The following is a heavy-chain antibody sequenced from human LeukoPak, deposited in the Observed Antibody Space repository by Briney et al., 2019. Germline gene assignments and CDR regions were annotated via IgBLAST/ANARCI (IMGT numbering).Heavy chain of an antibody. V-gene: IGHV5-51*01. D-gene: IGHD3-9*01. CDR3: ASRYYDILTGHDAFDI. CDR2: IYPGDSDT. J-gene: IGHJ3*02. CDR1: GYSFTSYW. Sequence: GESLKISCKGSGYSFTSYWIGWVRQMPGKGLEWMGIIYPGDSDTRYSPSFQGQVTISAGKSISTAYLQWSSLKASDTAMYYCASRYYDILTGHDAFDIWGQGTMVTVSS.